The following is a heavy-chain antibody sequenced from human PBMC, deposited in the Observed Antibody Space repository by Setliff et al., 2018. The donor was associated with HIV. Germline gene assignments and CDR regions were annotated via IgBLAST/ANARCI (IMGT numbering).Heavy chain of an antibody. D-gene: IGHD4-17*01. CDR2: INPNSGGT. CDR1: GYTFTGYY. Sequence: GASVKVSCKASGYTFTGYYMNWVRQAPGQGLDWMGCINPNSGGTNYAQKFQGRVTMTSDTSISTAYMELSRLRSDDTAVSYCARGTVRWTSSAFDIWGQGTMVTVSS. J-gene: IGHJ3*02. CDR3: ARGTVRWTSSAFDI. V-gene: IGHV1-2*02.